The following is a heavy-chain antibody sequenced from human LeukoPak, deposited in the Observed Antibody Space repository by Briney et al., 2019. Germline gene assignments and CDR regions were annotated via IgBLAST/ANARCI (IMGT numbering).Heavy chain of an antibody. CDR3: ARGPATIGNWFDP. CDR2: ISSSSSYI. Sequence: GGSLRLSCAASGFTFSSYSMNWVRQAPGKGLEWVSSISSSSSYIYYADSVKGRFTISRDNAKNSLYLQMNSLRAEDTAVYYCARGPATIGNWFDPWGQGTLVTVSS. V-gene: IGHV3-21*01. J-gene: IGHJ5*02. CDR1: GFTFSSYS. D-gene: IGHD2-15*01.